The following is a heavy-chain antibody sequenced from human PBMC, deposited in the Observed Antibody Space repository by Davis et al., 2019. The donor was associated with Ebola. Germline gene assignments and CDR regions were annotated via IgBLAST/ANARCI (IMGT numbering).Heavy chain of an antibody. CDR3: ARVPGIAARPGGYYYYYGMDV. J-gene: IGHJ6*02. CDR1: GGSFSGYY. D-gene: IGHD6-6*01. CDR2: INHSGST. V-gene: IGHV4-34*01. Sequence: MPSETLSLTCAVYGGSFSGYYWSWIRQPPGKGLEWIGEINHSGSTNYNPSLKSRVTISVDTSKNQFSLKLSSVTAADTAVYYCARVPGIAARPGGYYYYYGMDVWGQGTTVTVSS.